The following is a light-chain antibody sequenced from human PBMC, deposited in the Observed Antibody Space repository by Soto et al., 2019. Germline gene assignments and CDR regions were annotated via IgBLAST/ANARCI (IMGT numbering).Light chain of an antibody. CDR3: QQSYSTPLT. CDR1: QSIYSN. CDR2: AAS. J-gene: IGKJ4*01. V-gene: IGKV1-39*01. Sequence: DIQMTQSPSSLSASLGDRVTITCRASQSIYSNLNWYQQKPGKAPKLLIYAASSLQSGVPSRFSGSGSGTDFTLTISSLQPEDFATYYCQQSYSTPLTFGGGTKVDIK.